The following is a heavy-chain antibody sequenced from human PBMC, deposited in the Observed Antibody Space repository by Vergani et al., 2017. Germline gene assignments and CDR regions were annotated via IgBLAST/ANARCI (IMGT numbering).Heavy chain of an antibody. V-gene: IGHV3-53*01. Sequence: EVQLVESGGGLIQPGGSLRLSCAASGFTVSSNYMSWVRQAPGKGLEWVSVIYSGGSTYYAASVKGRFTISRDNSKNTLYLQMNSLRAEDMAVYYCARDRYYDILTGYYNHNWFDPWGQGTLVTVSS. CDR3: ARDRYYDILTGYYNHNWFDP. CDR2: IYSGGST. J-gene: IGHJ5*02. D-gene: IGHD3-9*01. CDR1: GFTVSSNY.